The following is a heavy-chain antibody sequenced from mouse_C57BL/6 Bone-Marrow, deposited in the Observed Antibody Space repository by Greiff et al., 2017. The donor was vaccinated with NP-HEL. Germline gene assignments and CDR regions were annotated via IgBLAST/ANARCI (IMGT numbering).Heavy chain of an antibody. CDR3: ARYYGSSYDFDY. D-gene: IGHD1-1*01. J-gene: IGHJ2*01. Sequence: EVQLQQSGAELVKPGASVKLSCTASGFNIKDYYMHWVKQRTEQGLEWIGRIDPEDGETKYAPQFQGKATITADTSSNTAYLQLSSLTSEDTAVYYCARYYGSSYDFDYWGQGTTLTVSS. V-gene: IGHV14-2*01. CDR2: IDPEDGET. CDR1: GFNIKDYY.